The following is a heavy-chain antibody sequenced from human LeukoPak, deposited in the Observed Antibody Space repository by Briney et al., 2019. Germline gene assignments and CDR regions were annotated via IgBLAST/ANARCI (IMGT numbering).Heavy chain of an antibody. CDR1: GGSISSSDYY. CDR3: ARRTHSSSFVDP. D-gene: IGHD6-13*01. V-gene: IGHV4-39*01. J-gene: IGHJ5*02. CDR2: IYFSGIT. Sequence: PPETLSLTCTVSGGSISSSDYYWAWIRQPPGKGLEWIGNIYFSGITSYNPSLKSRVTISLDKSRNQFSLNLSSVTAADAAVYYCARRTHSSSFVDPWGQGTLVTVSS.